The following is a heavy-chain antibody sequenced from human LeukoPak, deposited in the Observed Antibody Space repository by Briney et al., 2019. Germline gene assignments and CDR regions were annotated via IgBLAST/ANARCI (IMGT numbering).Heavy chain of an antibody. Sequence: PSETLSLTCAVYGGSLSCYYWSWVRQPPGMGLEWIGEVNLSGVTNYNPSLKSQITMSLDTSKNHFSLKLSSVTAADTAVYYCARPVGGWFDPWGQGTLVTVSS. J-gene: IGHJ5*02. CDR2: VNLSGVT. CDR3: ARPVGGWFDP. V-gene: IGHV4-34*01. CDR1: GGSLSCYY. D-gene: IGHD3-16*01.